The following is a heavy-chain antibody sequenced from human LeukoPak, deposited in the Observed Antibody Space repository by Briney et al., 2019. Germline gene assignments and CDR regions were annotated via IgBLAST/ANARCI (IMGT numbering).Heavy chain of an antibody. D-gene: IGHD6-13*01. CDR2: IGSSSGYI. Sequence: PGGSPRLSCAASGFTFSTYNMNWVRQAPGEGLEWVSSIGSSSGYIYYADSVKGRFTISRDKAKNSLYLQMNSLRAEDTAVYYCARDLHSSKYWGQGTLVTVSS. CDR3: ARDLHSSKY. V-gene: IGHV3-21*01. J-gene: IGHJ4*02. CDR1: GFTFSTYN.